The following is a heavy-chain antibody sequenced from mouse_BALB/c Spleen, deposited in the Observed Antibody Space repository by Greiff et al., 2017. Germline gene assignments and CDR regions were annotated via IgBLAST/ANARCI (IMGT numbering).Heavy chain of an antibody. CDR2: ISYSGST. Sequence: EVKLLESGPGLVKPSQSLSLTCTVTGYSITSDYAWNWIRQFPGNKLEWMGYISYSGSTSYNPSLKSRISITRDTSKNQFFLQLNSVTTEDTATYYCARGGYGNYWYFDVWGAGTTVTVSS. CDR1: GYSITSDYA. J-gene: IGHJ1*01. CDR3: ARGGYGNYWYFDV. D-gene: IGHD2-10*02. V-gene: IGHV3-2*02.